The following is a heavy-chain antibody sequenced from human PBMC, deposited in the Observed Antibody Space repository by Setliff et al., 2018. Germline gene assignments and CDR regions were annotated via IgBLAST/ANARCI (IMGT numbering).Heavy chain of an antibody. J-gene: IGHJ4*02. V-gene: IGHV3-33*06. CDR1: GFTFSSYG. CDR3: AKSRCGGSCYFDY. CDR2: IWYDGSNK. D-gene: IGHD2-15*01. Sequence: PGGSLRLSCAASGFTFSSYGMHWVRQAPGKGLEWVAVIWYDGSNKYYADSVKGRFTISRDNSKNTLYLQMNSLRAEDTAVYYCAKSRCGGSCYFDYWGQGTLVTVSS.